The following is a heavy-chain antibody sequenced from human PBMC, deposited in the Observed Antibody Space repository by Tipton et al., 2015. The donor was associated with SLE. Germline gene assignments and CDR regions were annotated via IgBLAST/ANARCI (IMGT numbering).Heavy chain of an antibody. CDR2: IYPGDSDT. CDR3: ARLSPSTSSDAFDI. J-gene: IGHJ3*02. V-gene: IGHV5-51*01. Sequence: QLVQSGAEVKEPGESLKISCKGSGYSFTSYWIGWVRQIPGKGLEWMGIIYPGDSDTRYSPTFLGQVTTAANKSITTAYLQWSSLKASDTAIYYCARLSPSTSSDAFDIWGQGTLVTVSS. D-gene: IGHD2-2*01. CDR1: GYSFTSYW.